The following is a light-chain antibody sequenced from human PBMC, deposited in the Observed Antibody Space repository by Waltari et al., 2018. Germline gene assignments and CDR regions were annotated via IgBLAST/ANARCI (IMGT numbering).Light chain of an antibody. V-gene: IGKV3-11*01. J-gene: IGKJ4*01. Sequence: LSCRASQSVFSYLAWYQHKPGQSPRLLIYDASNRATGIPARFSGSGSGTDFTLTISSLEPEDFAVYYCQHRRNWPPAFGGGTKVEI. CDR2: DAS. CDR3: QHRRNWPPA. CDR1: QSVFSY.